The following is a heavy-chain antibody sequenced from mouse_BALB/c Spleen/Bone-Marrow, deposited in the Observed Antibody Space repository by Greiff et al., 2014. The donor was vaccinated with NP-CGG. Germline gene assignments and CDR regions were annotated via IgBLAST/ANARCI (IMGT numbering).Heavy chain of an antibody. CDR3: VRGGYYVPSYFDS. CDR2: ISGGTSTI. CDR1: GFTFRSFG. V-gene: IGHV5-17*02. Sequence: VQLQQSGGGLVQPGGSWKLSCAASGFTFRSFGMHWARQAPEKGLEWVAYISGGTSTIYYADTVKGRFTISRDNPNNTLFLQMTSLRSEDTAMYYCVRGGYYVPSYFDSWGQGTTLTVSS. D-gene: IGHD2-3*01. J-gene: IGHJ2*01.